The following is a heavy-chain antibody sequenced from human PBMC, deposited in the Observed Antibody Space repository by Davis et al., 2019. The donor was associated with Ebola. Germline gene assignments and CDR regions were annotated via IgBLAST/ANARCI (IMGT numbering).Heavy chain of an antibody. Sequence: PGGSLRLSCKGSGYSFTSYWINWVRQMPGKGLEWMGRIDPSDSYTNYSPSFQGHVTISADKSISTAYLQWSSLKASDTAMYYCARHQEDSSSRWGQGTLVTVSS. V-gene: IGHV5-10-1*01. CDR3: ARHQEDSSSR. J-gene: IGHJ4*02. D-gene: IGHD6-6*01. CDR2: IDPSDSYT. CDR1: GYSFTSYW.